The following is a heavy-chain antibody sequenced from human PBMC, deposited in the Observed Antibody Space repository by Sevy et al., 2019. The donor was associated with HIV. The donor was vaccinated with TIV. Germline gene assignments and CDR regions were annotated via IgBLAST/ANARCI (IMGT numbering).Heavy chain of an antibody. CDR3: ARGDYDTVT. V-gene: IGHV1-69*13. D-gene: IGHD3-22*01. Sequence: ASVKVSCKASGGTFSSYSMNWVRQAPGQGLEWMGLFIPMLRTMNSAQKFQGRLTITADESTRTAYLDLRSLRSEDTAVYYCARGDYDTVTWGQGTVVTVSS. J-gene: IGHJ1*01. CDR1: GGTFSSYS. CDR2: FIPMLRTM.